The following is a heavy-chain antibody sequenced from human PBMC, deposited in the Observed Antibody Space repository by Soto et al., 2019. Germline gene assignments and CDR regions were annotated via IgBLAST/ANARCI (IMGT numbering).Heavy chain of an antibody. J-gene: IGHJ3*02. CDR1: GFTFSSYA. CDR2: IISDGSST. Sequence: PGGSLRLSCAASGFTFSSYAMSWVRQAPGKGLEWVSRIISDGSSTTYADSVKGRFTISRDNAKNTLYLQMNSLRAEDTAVYYCAREYEVGLSGSRDAFDIWGQGTMVTVSS. D-gene: IGHD1-26*01. CDR3: AREYEVGLSGSRDAFDI. V-gene: IGHV3-74*01.